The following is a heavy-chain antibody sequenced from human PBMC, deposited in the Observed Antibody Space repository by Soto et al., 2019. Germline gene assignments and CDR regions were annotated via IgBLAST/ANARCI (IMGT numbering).Heavy chain of an antibody. CDR1: GYTFTSYG. V-gene: IGHV1-18*01. Sequence: ASVKVSCKASGYTFTSYGISWVRQAPGQGLEWMGWISAYNGNTNYAQKLQGRVTMTTDTSTSTAYMELRSLRSDDTAVYYCARAYGGVGHYGDYLDGFDYWGQGTLVTVSS. J-gene: IGHJ4*02. D-gene: IGHD4-17*01. CDR3: ARAYGGVGHYGDYLDGFDY. CDR2: ISAYNGNT.